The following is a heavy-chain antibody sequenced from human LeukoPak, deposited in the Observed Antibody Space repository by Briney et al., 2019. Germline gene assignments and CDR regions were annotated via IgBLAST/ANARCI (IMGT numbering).Heavy chain of an antibody. J-gene: IGHJ6*04. CDR2: ISSSGSTI. D-gene: IGHD3-10*02. Sequence: GGSLRLSCAGSGFTFSNYNMNWVRQAPGKGLEWVSYISSSGSTIYYADSVKGRFTISRDNAKNSLYLQMNSLRAEDTAVYYCAELGITMIGGVWGKGTTVTISS. CDR3: AELGITMIGGV. CDR1: GFTFSNYN. V-gene: IGHV3-48*04.